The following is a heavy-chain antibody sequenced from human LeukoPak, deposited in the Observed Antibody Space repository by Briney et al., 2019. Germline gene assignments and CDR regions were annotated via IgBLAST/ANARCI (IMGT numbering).Heavy chain of an antibody. CDR3: AKGAGVAAAAAYGY. D-gene: IGHD6-13*01. CDR1: GFTFSNYA. CDR2: ISGSGGST. Sequence: GGSLRLSCAASGFTFSNYAMSWVRQAPGRGLEWVSTISGSGGSTYYADSVKGRFTISRDNSKNTLYLQMNSLRAEDTAVYYCAKGAGVAAAAAYGYWGQGTLVTVSS. J-gene: IGHJ4*02. V-gene: IGHV3-23*01.